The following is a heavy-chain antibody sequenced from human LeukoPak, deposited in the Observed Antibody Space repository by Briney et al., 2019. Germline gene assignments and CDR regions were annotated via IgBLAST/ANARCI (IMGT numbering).Heavy chain of an antibody. CDR1: GGSISSYY. Sequence: SETLSLTCTVSGGSISSYYWSWIRQPPGKGLEWIGYIYTSGSTNYNPSLKSRVTISVDTSKNQFSLKLSSVTAADTAVYYCARRRLRYFDWWGQGTLVTVSS. D-gene: IGHD3-9*01. CDR3: ARRRLRYFDW. J-gene: IGHJ4*02. CDR2: IYTSGST. V-gene: IGHV4-4*09.